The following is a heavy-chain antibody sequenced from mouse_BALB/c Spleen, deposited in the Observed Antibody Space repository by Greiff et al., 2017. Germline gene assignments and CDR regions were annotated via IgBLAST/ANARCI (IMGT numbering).Heavy chain of an antibody. CDR3: ARCRSYYYFDY. J-gene: IGHJ2*01. D-gene: IGHD1-1*01. V-gene: IGHV14-3*02. CDR2: IDPANGNT. CDR1: GFNIKDTY. Sequence: EVQLQESGPELVKPGASVKLSCTASGFNIKDTYMHWVKQRPEQGLEWIGRIDPANGNTKYDPKFQGKATITADTSSNTAYLQLSSLTSEDTAVYYCARCRSYYYFDYWGKGTTLTDSS.